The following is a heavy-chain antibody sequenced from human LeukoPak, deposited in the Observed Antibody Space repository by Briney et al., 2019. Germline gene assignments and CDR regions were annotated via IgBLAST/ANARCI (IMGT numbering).Heavy chain of an antibody. CDR1: GGTFSSYA. D-gene: IGHD3-22*01. V-gene: IGHV1-69*01. J-gene: IGHJ3*02. CDR3: ARERGDVTQYYYDSSGLTHDAFDI. CDR2: IIPIFGTA. Sequence: ASVTVSCKASGGTFSSYAISWVRQAPGQGLEWMGGIIPIFGTANYAQKFQGRVTITADESTSTAYMELSSLRSEDTAVYYCARERGDVTQYYYDSSGLTHDAFDIWGQGTMVTVSS.